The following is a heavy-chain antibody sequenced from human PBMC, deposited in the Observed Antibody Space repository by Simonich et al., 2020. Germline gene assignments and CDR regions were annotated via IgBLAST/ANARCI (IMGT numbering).Heavy chain of an antibody. V-gene: IGHV1-2*02. CDR3: ARGRYYYDSSGYYYDAFDI. Sequence: QVQLVQSGAEVKKPGASVKVSCKASGYTFTGYYMHWVRQAPGQGLEWRGWINPNSGGTNYAQKCKGRVNMTRDTSISTAYMELSRLRSDDTAVYYCARGRYYYDSSGYYYDAFDIWGQGTMVTVSS. CDR1: GYTFTGYY. J-gene: IGHJ3*02. D-gene: IGHD3-22*01. CDR2: INPNSGGT.